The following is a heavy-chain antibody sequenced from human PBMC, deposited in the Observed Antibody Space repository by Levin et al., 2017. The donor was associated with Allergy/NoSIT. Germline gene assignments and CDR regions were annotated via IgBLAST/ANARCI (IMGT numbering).Heavy chain of an antibody. D-gene: IGHD3-22*01. CDR2: ISSNGVTT. J-gene: IGHJ4*02. CDR3: VKDLTMILGFDH. Sequence: HGESLKISCSASGFTFRGYVLHWVRQAPGKGLEYLSAISSNGVTTYYADSVKGRFTISRDNSKDTLDLQMSSLRTEDTAVYYCVKDLTMILGFDHWGQGILVTVSS. V-gene: IGHV3-64D*06. CDR1: GFTFRGYV.